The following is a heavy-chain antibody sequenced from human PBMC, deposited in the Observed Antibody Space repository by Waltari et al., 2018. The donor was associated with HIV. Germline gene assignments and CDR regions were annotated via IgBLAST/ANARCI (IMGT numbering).Heavy chain of an antibody. CDR1: GGSIRSRSYY. Sequence: QLPLQESGPGLVKPSEPLSLTCTVSGGSIRSRSYYWRWIRQPPGQGLEWIGSIYYSGSTYYNPSLKSRVTISVDTSKNQFSLKLSSVTAADTAVYYCARVQTGVDTAMVNRYFDLWGRGTLVTVSS. CDR3: ARVQTGVDTAMVNRYFDL. D-gene: IGHD5-18*01. CDR2: IYYSGST. V-gene: IGHV4-39*01. J-gene: IGHJ2*01.